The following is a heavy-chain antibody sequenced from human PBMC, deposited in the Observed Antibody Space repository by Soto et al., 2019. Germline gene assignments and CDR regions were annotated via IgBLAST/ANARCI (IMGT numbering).Heavy chain of an antibody. CDR2: ISYDGSNK. CDR1: GFTFSCYG. CDR3: AKDLSFLGCGELNF. V-gene: IGHV3-30*18. Sequence: GGSLRLSCAASGFTFSCYGMHWVRQAPGKGLEWVAVISYDGSNKYYADSVKGRFTISRDNSKNTLYLQMNSLRAEDTAVYYWAKDLSFLGCGELNFGAQGTTATVSS. J-gene: IGHJ6*02. D-gene: IGHD3-10*01.